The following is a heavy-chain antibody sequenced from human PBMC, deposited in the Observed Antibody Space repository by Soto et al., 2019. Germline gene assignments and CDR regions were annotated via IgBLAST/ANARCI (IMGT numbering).Heavy chain of an antibody. Sequence: SETLPLTCTVSGGSLRGYSWIWIRQSPGKGLEWIGYVYSGGGTNYSPSFMGRVTISVDTTDNQFSLKLNSVTAADTAVYFCARDQLYYYDSFGRPLYGLDIWGQGTMVTVSS. CDR2: VYSGGGT. CDR3: ARDQLYYYDSFGRPLYGLDI. V-gene: IGHV4-59*01. CDR1: GGSLRGYS. D-gene: IGHD3-22*01. J-gene: IGHJ3*02.